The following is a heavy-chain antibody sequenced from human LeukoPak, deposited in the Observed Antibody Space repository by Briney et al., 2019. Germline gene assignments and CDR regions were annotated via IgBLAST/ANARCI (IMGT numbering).Heavy chain of an antibody. CDR2: IYYSGST. J-gene: IGHJ4*02. CDR1: GGSINSYY. V-gene: IGHV4-59*01. CDR3: AHLWFGSPPQYHFDY. Sequence: SETLSLTCTVSGGSINSYYWSWIRQPPGKGLEWIGYIYYSGSTNYNPSLKSRVTISSDTSNSQISLELTSVTAADTAVYYCAHLWFGSPPQYHFDYWGQGSLVIVSS. D-gene: IGHD3-10*01.